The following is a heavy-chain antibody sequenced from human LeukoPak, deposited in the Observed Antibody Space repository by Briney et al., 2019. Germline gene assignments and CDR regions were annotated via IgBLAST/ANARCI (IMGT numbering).Heavy chain of an antibody. V-gene: IGHV1-18*01. Sequence: ASVKVSCKASGYTFTSYGISWVRQAPGQGLEWMGWISAYNGNTNYAQKLQGRVTMTTDTSTGTAYMELRSLRSDDTAVYYCARKDGQWLDKYYYYYGMDVWGQGTTVTVSS. D-gene: IGHD6-19*01. CDR1: GYTFTSYG. J-gene: IGHJ6*02. CDR3: ARKDGQWLDKYYYYYGMDV. CDR2: ISAYNGNT.